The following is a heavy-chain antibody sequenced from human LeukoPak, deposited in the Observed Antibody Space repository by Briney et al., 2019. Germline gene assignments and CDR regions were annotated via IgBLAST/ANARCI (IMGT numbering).Heavy chain of an antibody. CDR1: GYTFTSYD. V-gene: IGHV1-8*03. CDR2: MNPNSGNT. D-gene: IGHD6-19*01. Sequence: GASVKVSCKASGYTFTSYDINWVRQATGQGLEWMGWMNPNSGNTGYAQKFQGRVTITRNTSISTAYMELSSLRSEDTAVYYCARDSALAQAVMFDYWGQGTLVTVSS. CDR3: ARDSALAQAVMFDY. J-gene: IGHJ4*02.